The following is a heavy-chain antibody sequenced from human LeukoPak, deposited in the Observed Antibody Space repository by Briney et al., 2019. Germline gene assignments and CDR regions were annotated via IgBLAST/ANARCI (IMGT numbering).Heavy chain of an antibody. CDR3: ARDRLLWFGELSAYYYYYMDV. CDR2: ISAYNGNT. CDR1: GYTFTGYY. Sequence: ASVKVSCKASGYTFTGYYMHWVRQAPGQGLEWMGWISAYNGNTNYAQKLQGRVTMTTDTSTSTAYMELRSLRPDDTAVYYCARDRLLWFGELSAYYYYYMDVWGKGTTVTISS. J-gene: IGHJ6*03. V-gene: IGHV1-18*04. D-gene: IGHD3-10*01.